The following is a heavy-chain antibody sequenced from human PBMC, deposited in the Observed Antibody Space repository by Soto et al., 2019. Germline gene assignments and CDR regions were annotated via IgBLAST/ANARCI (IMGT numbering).Heavy chain of an antibody. CDR2: ITGGSGFT. V-gene: IGHV3-23*01. D-gene: IGHD2-21*02. J-gene: IGHJ4*02. CDR1: GFTFSTFA. CDR3: AGGLLPPLSSSPQDY. Sequence: PGGSLRLSCSASGFTFSTFAMNWVRQAPGKGLEWVSGITGGSGFTFYADSVKGRFTISRDDSENTLFLQMSSLRAEDTAKYYCAGGLLPPLSSSPQDYWGQGTLVTVSS.